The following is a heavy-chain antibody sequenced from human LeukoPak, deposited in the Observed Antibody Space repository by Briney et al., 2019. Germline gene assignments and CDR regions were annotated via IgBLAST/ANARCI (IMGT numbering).Heavy chain of an antibody. CDR2: IYTSGST. CDR3: ARVVVVPAAQTTDYFDY. J-gene: IGHJ4*02. D-gene: IGHD2-2*01. Sequence: NPSQTLSLTCTVSGGSISSGSYYWSWIRQPAGKGLEWIGRIYTSGSTNYNPSLKSRVTISVDTSKNQFSLKLSSVTAADTAVYYCARVVVVPAAQTTDYFDYWGQGTLVTVSS. CDR1: GGSISSGSYY. V-gene: IGHV4-61*02.